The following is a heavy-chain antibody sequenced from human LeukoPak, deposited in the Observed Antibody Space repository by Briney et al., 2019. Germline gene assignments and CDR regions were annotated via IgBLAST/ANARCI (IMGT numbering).Heavy chain of an antibody. CDR3: ARLRNAFDI. Sequence: ASVKVSCKASGYTFSGYYMHWVRQAPGQGLEWMGIINPSGGSTSYAQKFQGRVTMTRDMSTSTVYMELSSLRSEDTAVYYCARLRNAFDIWGQGTMATVSS. CDR1: GYTFSGYY. J-gene: IGHJ3*02. V-gene: IGHV1-46*01. CDR2: INPSGGST.